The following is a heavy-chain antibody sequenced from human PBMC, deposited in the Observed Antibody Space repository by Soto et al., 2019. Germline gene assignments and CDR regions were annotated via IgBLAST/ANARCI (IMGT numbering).Heavy chain of an antibody. V-gene: IGHV3-30*18. Sequence: QVQLVESGGGVVQPGRSLRLSCGVSGLTFSSYGMHWVRQAPGKGLEWVAFISNDGSNKYYVDSVKGRFTISRDNSKNTLCLQKNFIRAEDRVVYYCANNHMPGVLRRRPSPPFVDYWGQGTLVTVPS. CDR3: ANNHMPGVLRRRPSPPFVDY. D-gene: IGHD2-2*01. J-gene: IGHJ4*02. CDR1: GLTFSSYG. CDR2: ISNDGSNK.